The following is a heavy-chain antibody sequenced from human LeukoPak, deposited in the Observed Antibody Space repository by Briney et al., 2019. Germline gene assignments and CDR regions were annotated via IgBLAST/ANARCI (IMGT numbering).Heavy chain of an antibody. D-gene: IGHD1/OR15-1a*01. CDR1: GFTFSDYY. V-gene: IGHV3-21*01. J-gene: IGHJ6*03. CDR3: ARVKAGATVENFYYYYMDV. CDR2: ITSISSYI. Sequence: GGSLRLSCAASGFTFSDYYMNWVRQAPGKGLEWVSSITSISSYIKYSDSVRGRFTISRDNAKNSLYLQMNSLRAEDTAVYYCARVKAGATVENFYYYYMDVWGKGTTVTVSS.